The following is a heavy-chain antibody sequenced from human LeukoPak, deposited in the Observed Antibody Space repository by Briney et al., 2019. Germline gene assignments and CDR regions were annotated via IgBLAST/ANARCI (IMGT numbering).Heavy chain of an antibody. D-gene: IGHD3-22*01. Sequence: GGSLRLSCAASGFTFSSYAMSWVRQAPGKGLEWVSAISGSGGSTYYTDSVKGRFTISRDNSKNTLYLQMNSLRAEDTAVYYCAKSINSSGYCGMYAFDIWGQGTMVTVSS. CDR3: AKSINSSGYCGMYAFDI. CDR2: ISGSGGST. CDR1: GFTFSSYA. V-gene: IGHV3-23*01. J-gene: IGHJ3*02.